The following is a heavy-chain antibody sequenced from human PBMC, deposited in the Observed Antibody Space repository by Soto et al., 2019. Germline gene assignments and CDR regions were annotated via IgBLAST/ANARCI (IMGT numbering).Heavy chain of an antibody. CDR2: MNPNSGNT. V-gene: IGHV1-8*01. J-gene: IGHJ6*02. CDR3: ARGGLVLRFMEFLGTDYYYGMYV. CDR1: GYTFTSYD. D-gene: IGHD3-3*01. Sequence: ASVKVSCKASGYTFTSYDINWVRQATGQGLEWMGWMNPNSGNTGYAQKFQGRVTMTRNTSISTAYMELSSLRSEDTAVYYCARGGLVLRFMEFLGTDYYYGMYVWGQ.